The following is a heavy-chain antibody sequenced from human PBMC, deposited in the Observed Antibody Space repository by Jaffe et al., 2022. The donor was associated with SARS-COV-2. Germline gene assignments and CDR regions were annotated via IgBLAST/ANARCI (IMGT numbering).Heavy chain of an antibody. Sequence: QVQLQQWGAGLLKPSETLSLTCAVYGGSFSGYYWSWIRQPPGKGLEWIGEINHSGSTNYNPSLKSRVTISVDTSKNQFSLKLSSVTAADTAVYYCARGWSSWYYFDYWGQGTLVTVSS. D-gene: IGHD6-13*01. J-gene: IGHJ4*02. CDR3: ARGWSSWYYFDY. CDR1: GGSFSGYY. CDR2: INHSGST. V-gene: IGHV4-34*01.